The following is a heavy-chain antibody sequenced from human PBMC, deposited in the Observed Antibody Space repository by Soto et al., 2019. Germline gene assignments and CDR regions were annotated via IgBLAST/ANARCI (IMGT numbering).Heavy chain of an antibody. J-gene: IGHJ6*03. CDR3: ARSYCSSTSCYYYMDV. Sequence: SVKVSCKASGGTFSSYTISWVRQAPGQGLEWMGRIIPILGIANYAQKFQGRVTITADKSTSTAYMELSSLRSEDTAVYYCARSYCSSTSCYYYMDVWGKEITVTVAS. V-gene: IGHV1-69*02. CDR2: IIPILGIA. D-gene: IGHD2-2*01. CDR1: GGTFSSYT.